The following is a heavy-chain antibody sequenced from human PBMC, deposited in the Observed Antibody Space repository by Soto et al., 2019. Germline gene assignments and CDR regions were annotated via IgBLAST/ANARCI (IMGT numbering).Heavy chain of an antibody. J-gene: IGHJ4*02. CDR2: IYYSGST. V-gene: IGHV4-59*08. CDR3: ARGSYYYDSSGYYHY. CDR1: GGSISNYY. D-gene: IGHD3-22*01. Sequence: SETLSLTCIVSGGSISNYYWSWIRQPPGKGLEWIGYIYYSGSTYYNPSLKSRVTISVDTSKNQFSLKLSSVTAADTAVYYCARGSYYYDSSGYYHYRGQGTLVTVSS.